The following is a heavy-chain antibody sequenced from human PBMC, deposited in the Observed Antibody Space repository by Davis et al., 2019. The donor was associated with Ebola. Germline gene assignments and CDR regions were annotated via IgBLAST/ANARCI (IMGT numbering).Heavy chain of an antibody. J-gene: IGHJ4*02. CDR2: ISGSGGST. V-gene: IGHV3-23*01. Sequence: PGGSLILSCAASGFTFSSYAMSCVRQAPGKGLEWVSAISGSGGSTYYADSVKGRFTISRDNSKNTRYLQMNSLRAEDTAVYYCAYLGTAMVDYWGQGTLVTVSS. D-gene: IGHD5-18*01. CDR1: GFTFSSYA. CDR3: AYLGTAMVDY.